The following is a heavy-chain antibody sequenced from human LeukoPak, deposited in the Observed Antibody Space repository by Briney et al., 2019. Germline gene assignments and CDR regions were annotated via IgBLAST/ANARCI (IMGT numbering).Heavy chain of an antibody. CDR2: MNPNSGNT. D-gene: IGHD2-15*01. J-gene: IGHJ4*02. CDR3: ARGECSGGSCYSGY. Sequence: ASVKVSCKASGYTFTSYDINWVRQATGQGLEWMGWMNPNSGNTGYAQKFQGRVTMTRNTSISTAYMELSSLRSEDTAVYYCARGECSGGSCYSGYWGQGTLVTVPS. CDR1: GYTFTSYD. V-gene: IGHV1-8*01.